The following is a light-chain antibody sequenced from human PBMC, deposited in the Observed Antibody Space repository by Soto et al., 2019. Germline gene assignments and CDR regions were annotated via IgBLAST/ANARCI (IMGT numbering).Light chain of an antibody. CDR3: QQYGSSGT. CDR1: QSVTSN. V-gene: IGKV3-20*01. J-gene: IGKJ1*01. Sequence: VMTQSPGTLSVSPGERVTLSCRASQSVTSNLAWYQQRPGQAPRLLIYDTSKRATGIPDRFSGSGSGTDFTLTISRLEPEDFAVYYCQQYGSSGTFGQGTKVDI. CDR2: DTS.